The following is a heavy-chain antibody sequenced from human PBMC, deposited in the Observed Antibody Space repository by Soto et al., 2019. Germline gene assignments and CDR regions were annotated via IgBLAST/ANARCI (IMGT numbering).Heavy chain of an antibody. J-gene: IGHJ4*02. V-gene: IGHV3-48*01. CDR2: ISSSSSTI. CDR1: GFTFSSYS. Sequence: GGSLRLSCAASGFTFSSYSMNWVRQAPGKGLEWVSYISSSSSTIYYADSVKGRFTISRDNAKNSLYLQMNSLRAEDTAVYYCARDALFGNIVAPWYDYWGQGTLVTVSS. D-gene: IGHD5-12*01. CDR3: ARDALFGNIVAPWYDY.